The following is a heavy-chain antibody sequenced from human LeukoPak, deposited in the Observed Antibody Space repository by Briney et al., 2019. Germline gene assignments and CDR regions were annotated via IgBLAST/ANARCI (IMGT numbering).Heavy chain of an antibody. V-gene: IGHV3-20*01. Sequence: PGGSLRLSCAAPEFTFDDYGMSWVRQAPGKGLEWVSGINWNGGSTGYADSVKGRFTISRDNAKNSLYLQMNSLRAEDTALYHCARAAYSSGWYSSADYWGQGTLVTVSS. CDR3: ARAAYSSGWYSSADY. J-gene: IGHJ4*02. CDR2: INWNGGST. CDR1: EFTFDDYG. D-gene: IGHD6-19*01.